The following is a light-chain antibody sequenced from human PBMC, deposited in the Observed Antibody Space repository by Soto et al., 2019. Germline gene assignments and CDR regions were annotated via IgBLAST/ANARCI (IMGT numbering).Light chain of an antibody. CDR3: QAYDYSLTASV. Sequence: QSVLTQPPSVSGAPGQSGTISCTGNSSNLGAGYDVHWYQQLPGAVPKLVIFGNRNRPSGVPERFSGSKSGTSASLAIPGLQAEDEADYYCQAYDYSLTASVFGGGTKVTVL. CDR1: SSNLGAGYD. V-gene: IGLV1-40*01. J-gene: IGLJ3*02. CDR2: GNR.